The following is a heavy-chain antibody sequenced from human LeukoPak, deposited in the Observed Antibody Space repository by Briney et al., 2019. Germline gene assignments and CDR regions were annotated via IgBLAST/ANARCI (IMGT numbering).Heavy chain of an antibody. CDR3: ARHKPADFWSGYFDF. D-gene: IGHD3-3*01. V-gene: IGHV4-34*01. CDR1: GGSFSNNF. CDR2: ISHSGST. J-gene: IGHJ4*02. Sequence: SETLSLTCAVYGGSFSNNFWNWIRQTPGKGLEWIGEISHSGSTNYNPSLKSRATISVDTSKNQFSLKLSSVTALDTALYYCARHKPADFWSGYFDFWGQGTLVTVSS.